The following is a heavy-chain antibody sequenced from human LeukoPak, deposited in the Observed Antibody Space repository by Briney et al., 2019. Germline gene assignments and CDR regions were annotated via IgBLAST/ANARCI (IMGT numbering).Heavy chain of an antibody. CDR3: ARGYHDFSGYWLSYFDY. Sequence: PSETLSLTCTVSGGSISSYYWSWIRQPPGKGLEWIGYIYYSGSTIYNPSLKSRVTISVDTSKNQFSLKLNSVTAADTAVYYCARGYHDFSGYWLSYFDYWGQGTLVTVSS. D-gene: IGHD3-22*01. V-gene: IGHV4-59*01. CDR2: IYYSGST. CDR1: GGSISSYY. J-gene: IGHJ4*02.